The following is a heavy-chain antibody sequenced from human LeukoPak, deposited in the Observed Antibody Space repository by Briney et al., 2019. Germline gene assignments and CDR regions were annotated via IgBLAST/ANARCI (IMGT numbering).Heavy chain of an antibody. CDR2: IIPILGIA. J-gene: IGHJ6*03. D-gene: IGHD2-2*01. V-gene: IGHV1-69*02. CDR1: GGTFISYT. CDR3: ARGLCSSTSCYHYYYYYMDV. Sequence: ASVKVSCKASGGTFISYTISWVRQAPGQGLEWMGRIIPILGIANYAQKFQGRVTITADKSTSTAYMELSSLRSEDTAVYYCARGLCSSTSCYHYYYYYMDVWGKGTTVTVSS.